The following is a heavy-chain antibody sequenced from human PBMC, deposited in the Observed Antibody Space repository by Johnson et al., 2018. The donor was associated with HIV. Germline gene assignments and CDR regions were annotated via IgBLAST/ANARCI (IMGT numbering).Heavy chain of an antibody. V-gene: IGHV3-20*04. CDR1: GFIFDDYG. D-gene: IGHD5-24*01. J-gene: IGHJ3*02. CDR2: INWNGGNT. CDR3: ARGGDGYNSRFREPFGAFDI. Sequence: VQLVESGGGVLRPGASLRLSCEGFGFIFDDYGLNWVRQAPGKGLEWVSGINWNGGNTGYADSVKGRCTISRDNDKSSVYMQMNSLRAEDTAVYYCARGGDGYNSRFREPFGAFDIWGQGTMVTVSS.